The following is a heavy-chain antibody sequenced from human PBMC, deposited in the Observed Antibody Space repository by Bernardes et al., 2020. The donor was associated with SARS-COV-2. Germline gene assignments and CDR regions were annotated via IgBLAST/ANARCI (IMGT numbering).Heavy chain of an antibody. CDR1: GFTFSTSG. J-gene: IGHJ4*02. CDR2: ISYDGSQK. V-gene: IGHV3-30*18. CDR3: AKGAGRWLLGPHYFDY. D-gene: IGHD5-12*01. Sequence: GWSLIRSCAASGFTFSTSGMHWVRQAPGQGLEWVAIISYDGSQKYYADSVKGRFTISRDNSKNTVYLQMNSLTAEDTAVYCCAKGAGRWLLGPHYFDYWGQGTLLTVSS.